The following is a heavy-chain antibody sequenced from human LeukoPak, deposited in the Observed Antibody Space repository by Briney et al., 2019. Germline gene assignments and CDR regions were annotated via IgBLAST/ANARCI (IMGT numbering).Heavy chain of an antibody. Sequence: QSGGSLRLSCAASGFTFSSYAMSWVRQAPGKGLEWVSAISGSGGSTYYADSVKGRFTISRDNAKNSLYLQMNSLRAEDTAVYYCARDPRVIAVAGIDYWGQGTLVTVSS. CDR3: ARDPRVIAVAGIDY. CDR1: GFTFSSYA. D-gene: IGHD6-19*01. J-gene: IGHJ4*02. V-gene: IGHV3-23*01. CDR2: ISGSGGST.